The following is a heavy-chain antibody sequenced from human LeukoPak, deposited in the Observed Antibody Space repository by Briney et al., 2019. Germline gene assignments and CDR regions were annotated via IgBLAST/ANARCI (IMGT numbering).Heavy chain of an antibody. CDR1: GGSFSGYY. D-gene: IGHD6-13*01. V-gene: IGHV4-34*01. CDR3: ARGFSRYSSSWSLYNWFDP. CDR2: INHSGST. Sequence: SETLSLTCAVYGGSFSGYYWSWIRRPPGKGLEWIGEINHSGSTNYNPSLKSRVTISVDTSKNQFSLKLSSVTAADTAVYYCARGFSRYSSSWSLYNWFDPWGQGTLVTVSS. J-gene: IGHJ5*02.